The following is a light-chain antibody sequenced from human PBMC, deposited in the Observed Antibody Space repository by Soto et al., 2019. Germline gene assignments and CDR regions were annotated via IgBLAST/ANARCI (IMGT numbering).Light chain of an antibody. CDR3: SSFAGNNNLV. V-gene: IGLV2-8*01. CDR2: EVS. CDR1: SSDVGGYNY. Sequence: QSALTQPPSASGSPGQSVTISCTGTSSDVGGYNYVSCYQQHPGKAPKLMISEVSKRPSGVPDRFSGSKSGNTASLTVSGLHAEDEADYYCSSFAGNNNLVFGGGTKLTVL. J-gene: IGLJ2*01.